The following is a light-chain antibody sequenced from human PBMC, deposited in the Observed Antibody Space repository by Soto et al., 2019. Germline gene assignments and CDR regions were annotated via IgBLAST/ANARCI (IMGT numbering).Light chain of an antibody. CDR1: SSNVGRNT. CDR2: SNN. Sequence: QSVLTQPPSASGTPGQRVTISCSGSSSNVGRNTVNWYQQLPGTAPKLLIYSNNQRPSGVPDRFSGSKSGTSASLAISGLQSEDEADYYCAAWDDSLNAVVFGRVTKLTVL. J-gene: IGLJ2*01. V-gene: IGLV1-44*01. CDR3: AAWDDSLNAVV.